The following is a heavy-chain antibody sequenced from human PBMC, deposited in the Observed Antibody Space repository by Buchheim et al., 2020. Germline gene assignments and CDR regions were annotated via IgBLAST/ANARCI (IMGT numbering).Heavy chain of an antibody. V-gene: IGHV3-33*01. CDR2: IWYDGSNK. CDR1: GFTFSSYG. Sequence: QVQLVESGGGVVQPGRSLRLSCAASGFTFSSYGMHWVRQAPGKGLEWVAVIWYDGSNKYHADSVKGRFTISRDNSKNTLYLQMNSLRAEDTAVYYCARDQGAVAGYFDYWGQGTL. D-gene: IGHD6-19*01. CDR3: ARDQGAVAGYFDY. J-gene: IGHJ4*02.